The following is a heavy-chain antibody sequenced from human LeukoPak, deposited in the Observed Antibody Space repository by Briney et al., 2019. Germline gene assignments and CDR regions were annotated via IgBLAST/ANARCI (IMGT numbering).Heavy chain of an antibody. CDR3: ARIHRYCSGGACYVLDN. CDR1: GGSFSGYY. Sequence: SETLSLTCAVYGGSFSGYYWSWIRQPPGKGLEWIGEINHSGSTNYNPSLKSRVTISVDTSRNQFSLQLSSVTAADTAVYYCARIHRYCSGGACYVLDNWGQGTLVAVSS. J-gene: IGHJ4*02. V-gene: IGHV4-34*01. D-gene: IGHD2-15*01. CDR2: INHSGST.